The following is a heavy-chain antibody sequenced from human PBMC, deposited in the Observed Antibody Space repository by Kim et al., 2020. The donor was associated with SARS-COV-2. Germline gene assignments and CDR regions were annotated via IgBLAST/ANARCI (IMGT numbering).Heavy chain of an antibody. CDR3: ARDSPEWYYYDSSGPFDY. CDR2: ISSSSSYI. CDR1: GFTFSSYS. Sequence: GGSLRLSCAASGFTFSSYSMNWVRQAPGKGLELVSSISSSSSYIYYADSVKGRFTISRDNAKNSLYLQMNSLRAEDTAVYYCARDSPEWYYYDSSGPFDYWGQGTLVTVSS. D-gene: IGHD3-22*01. J-gene: IGHJ4*02. V-gene: IGHV3-21*01.